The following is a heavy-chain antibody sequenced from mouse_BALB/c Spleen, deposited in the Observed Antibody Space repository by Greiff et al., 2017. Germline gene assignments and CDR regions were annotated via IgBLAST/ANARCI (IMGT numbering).Heavy chain of an antibody. J-gene: IGHJ3*01. CDR1: GYTFTSYW. Sequence: VQLKESGTVLARPGASVKMSCKASGYTFTSYWMHWVKQRPGQGLEWIGAIYPGNSDTSYNQKFKGKAKLTAVTSTSTAYMELSSLTNEDSAVYYCTRDYDDGAWFAYWGQGTLVTVSA. V-gene: IGHV1-5*01. CDR3: TRDYDDGAWFAY. CDR2: IYPGNSDT. D-gene: IGHD2-4*01.